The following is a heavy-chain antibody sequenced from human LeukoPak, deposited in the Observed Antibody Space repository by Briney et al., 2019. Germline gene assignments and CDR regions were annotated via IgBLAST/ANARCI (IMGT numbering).Heavy chain of an antibody. CDR2: ITSSGTTR. CDR1: GFTLTDHY. V-gene: IGHV3-11*01. Sequence: GGSLRLSCTVSGFTLTDHYMSWFRQSPGRGLEWLSWITSSGTTRDYADSVKGRFTISRDNTKNSVYLQMTSLRPDDTAVYYCARDPDYGDPYWGQGTLVTVSS. D-gene: IGHD4-17*01. CDR3: ARDPDYGDPY. J-gene: IGHJ4*02.